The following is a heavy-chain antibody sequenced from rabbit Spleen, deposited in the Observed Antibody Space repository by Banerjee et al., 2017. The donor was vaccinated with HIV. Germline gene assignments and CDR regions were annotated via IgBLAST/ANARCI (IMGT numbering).Heavy chain of an antibody. CDR1: GFSFSSSYW. D-gene: IGHD1-1*01. CDR3: VRGYNAAIYSGDL. CDR2: IKSSSGAT. Sequence: QLVESGGGLVQPGGSLKLSCKASGFSFSSSYWICWVRQAPGKGLEWIGCIKSSSGATAYASWVNGRFTISRSTTLNTVTLQRTSLTGADTATYFCVRGYNAAIYSGDLGGQGTLVTVS. J-gene: IGHJ4*01. V-gene: IGHV1S43*01.